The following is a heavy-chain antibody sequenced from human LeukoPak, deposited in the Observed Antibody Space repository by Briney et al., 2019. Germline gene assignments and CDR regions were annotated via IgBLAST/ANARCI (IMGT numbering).Heavy chain of an antibody. CDR2: IYPGDSDT. CDR1: GYSFTSYW. J-gene: IGHJ3*02. Sequence: KNGASLQISCKASGYSFTSYWIGWVRQMPGKVLELMVIIYPGDSDTRYSASFQFQVTISAAKSISTAYLQWSSLKASDTAMYYRARRGYCSTTSCYDAFDIWGQGTMVTVSS. CDR3: ARRGYCSTTSCYDAFDI. V-gene: IGHV5-51*01. D-gene: IGHD2-2*01.